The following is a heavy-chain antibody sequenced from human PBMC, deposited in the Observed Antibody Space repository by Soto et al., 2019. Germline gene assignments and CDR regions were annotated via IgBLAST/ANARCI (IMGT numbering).Heavy chain of an antibody. V-gene: IGHV1-69*13. CDR1: GGTFSSYA. D-gene: IGHD6-19*01. Sequence: SVKVSCKASGGTFSSYAISWVRQAPGQGLEWMGGIIPIFGTANYAQKFQGRVTITADESTSTAYMELSSLRSEDTAVYYCARYPYSSSAVFDYWGQGTLVTVSS. CDR3: ARYPYSSSAVFDY. CDR2: IIPIFGTA. J-gene: IGHJ4*02.